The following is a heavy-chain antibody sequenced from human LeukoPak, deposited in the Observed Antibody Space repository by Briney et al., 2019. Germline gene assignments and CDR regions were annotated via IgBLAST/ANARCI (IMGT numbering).Heavy chain of an antibody. J-gene: IGHJ3*02. V-gene: IGHV4-59*01. Sequence: SETLSLTCTVSGGSISSYYWSWIRQPPGKGLEWIGYIYYSGSTNYNPSLKSRVTISVDTSKNQFSLKLSSVTAADTAVYYCARDKPYDSSGYSWAFDIWGQGTMVTVS. CDR3: ARDKPYDSSGYSWAFDI. CDR2: IYYSGST. CDR1: GGSISSYY. D-gene: IGHD3-22*01.